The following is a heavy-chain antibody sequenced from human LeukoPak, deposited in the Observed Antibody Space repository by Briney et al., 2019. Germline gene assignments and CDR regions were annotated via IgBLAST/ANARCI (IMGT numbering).Heavy chain of an antibody. CDR2: IYYSGST. CDR3: ATSGSSFYNYYYYGMDV. Sequence: PSETLSLTCTVSGGSISTYYGNWIRQAPGKGLEWIGYIYYSGSTNYNPSLKSRVTMSVDTSRNQFSLKLSSVTAADTAVYYCATSGSSFYNYYYYGMDVWGQGTTVTVSS. D-gene: IGHD3-10*01. CDR1: GGSISTYY. J-gene: IGHJ6*02. V-gene: IGHV4-59*01.